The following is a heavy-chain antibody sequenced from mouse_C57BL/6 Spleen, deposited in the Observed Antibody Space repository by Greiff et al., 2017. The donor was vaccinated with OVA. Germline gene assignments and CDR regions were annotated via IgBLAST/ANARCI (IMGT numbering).Heavy chain of an antibody. V-gene: IGHV5-4*01. CDR2: ISDGGSYT. CDR3: ARDGSNWVYFDY. D-gene: IGHD4-1*01. J-gene: IGHJ2*01. CDR1: GFTFSSYA. Sequence: EVKLEESGGGLVKPGGSLKLSCAASGFTFSSYAMSWVRQTPEKRLEWVATISDGGSYTYYPDNVKGRFTISRDNAKNNLYLQMSHLKSEDTAMYYCARDGSNWVYFDYWGQGTTLTVSS.